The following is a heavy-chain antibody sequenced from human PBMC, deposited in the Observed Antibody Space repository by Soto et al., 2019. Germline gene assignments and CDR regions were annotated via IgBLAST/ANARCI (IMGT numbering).Heavy chain of an antibody. Sequence: QVQLVQSGAEVKKPGASVKVSCKASGYTFTSYGISWVRQAPGQGLDWMGWISAYNGNTNYAQKLQGRVTMTTDTSTSTAYMELRSLRSDDTAVYYCARYRPRGYSYGPRDYWGQGTLVTVSS. V-gene: IGHV1-18*04. CDR1: GYTFTSYG. CDR2: ISAYNGNT. J-gene: IGHJ4*02. D-gene: IGHD5-18*01. CDR3: ARYRPRGYSYGPRDY.